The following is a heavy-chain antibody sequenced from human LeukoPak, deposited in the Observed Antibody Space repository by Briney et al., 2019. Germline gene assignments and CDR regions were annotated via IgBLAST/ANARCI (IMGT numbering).Heavy chain of an antibody. CDR3: ARERPYDYVWGSYRYAYDY. CDR1: GGTFSSYA. CDR2: IIPIFGTA. Sequence: SVKASCKASGGTFSSYAISWVRQAPGQGLEWMGRIIPIFGTANYAQKFQGRVTITTDESTSTAYMELSSLRSEDTAVYYCARERPYDYVWGSYRYAYDYWGQGTLVTVSS. D-gene: IGHD3-16*02. J-gene: IGHJ4*02. V-gene: IGHV1-69*05.